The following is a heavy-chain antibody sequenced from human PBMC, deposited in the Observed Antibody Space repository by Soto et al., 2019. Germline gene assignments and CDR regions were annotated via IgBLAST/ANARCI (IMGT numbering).Heavy chain of an antibody. D-gene: IGHD1-26*01. V-gene: IGHV3-30*18. Sequence: QVQLVESGGGVVQPGRSLRLSCAASGFTFSTYGMHWVRQAPGKGLEWVAVMGKDGITTFYADSVKGRFTISRDNSKNTLFLQMNSMRADDTAVYYCAKELQCELHAFDIWGQVTMVTVSS. CDR1: GFTFSTYG. CDR2: MGKDGITT. CDR3: AKELQCELHAFDI. J-gene: IGHJ3*02.